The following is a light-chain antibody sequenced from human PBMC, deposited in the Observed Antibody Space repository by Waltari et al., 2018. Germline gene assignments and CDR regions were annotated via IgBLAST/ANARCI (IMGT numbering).Light chain of an antibody. CDR2: DAS. CDR3: QQSYSPPFT. Sequence: DIQMTQSPSSLSTSVGDRVTITCRASRGIDSYLNWYQQRPGRAPKLLTYDASTLQREVPTRFSGGGIGTDFTLTINNLQPEDFATYFCQQSYSPPFTFGQGTRLEI. CDR1: RGIDSY. J-gene: IGKJ5*01. V-gene: IGKV1-39*01.